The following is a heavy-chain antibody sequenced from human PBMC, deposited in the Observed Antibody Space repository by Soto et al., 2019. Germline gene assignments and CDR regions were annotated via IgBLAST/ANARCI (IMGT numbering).Heavy chain of an antibody. CDR3: AKDSGYNYGYFRWFDP. V-gene: IGHV4-61*08. CDR2: IFYSGST. CDR1: GGSISSGGYY. Sequence: SETLSLTCAVSGGSISSGGYYWSWIRQPPGRGLEWIGHIFYSGSTNYNPALKSRVTISVDTSKSQFSLKLSSVTAADTAVYYCAKDSGYNYGYFRWFDPWGQGTLVTVSS. D-gene: IGHD5-18*01. J-gene: IGHJ5*02.